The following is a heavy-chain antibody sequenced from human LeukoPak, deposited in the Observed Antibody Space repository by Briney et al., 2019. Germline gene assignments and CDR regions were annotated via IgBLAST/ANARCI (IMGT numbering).Heavy chain of an antibody. D-gene: IGHD2-15*01. J-gene: IGHJ5*02. V-gene: IGHV1-46*01. CDR3: ARAYCSGGSCRNWFDP. CDR2: INPSGGST. Sequence: ASVTVSCKASGYTFTSYYMHWVRQAPGQGLEWMGIINPSGGSTSYAQKFQGRVTMTRDTSTSTVYMELSSLRSEDTAVYYCARAYCSGGSCRNWFDPWGQGTLVTVSS. CDR1: GYTFTSYY.